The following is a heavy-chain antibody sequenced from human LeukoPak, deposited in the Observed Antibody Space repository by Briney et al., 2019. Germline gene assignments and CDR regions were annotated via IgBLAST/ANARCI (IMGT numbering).Heavy chain of an antibody. CDR2: INWDSGYI. J-gene: IGHJ4*02. Sequence: LSGGSLRLSCAASGFTFEGCAMHWVRQAPGKGLEWVSSINWDSGYIEYADSVRGRFTISRDNAKNSLYLQMNSLRAEDTALYYCAKDMGHIVVVTANVGFDYWGQGTLVTVSS. CDR3: AKDMGHIVVVTANVGFDY. V-gene: IGHV3-9*01. D-gene: IGHD2-21*02. CDR1: GFTFEGCA.